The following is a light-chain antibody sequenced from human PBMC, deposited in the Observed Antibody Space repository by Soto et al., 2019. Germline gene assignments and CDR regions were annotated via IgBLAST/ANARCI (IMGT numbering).Light chain of an antibody. Sequence: DIQLTQSPSSLSAFVGGSVTITCRASHSISSYLNWYQQKPGKAPKLLIYAASSLQSGVPSTFSGCGSGTDFTLTISSLQPEDFATYDCQQSYSTPRTFGRGTKVDIK. CDR3: QQSYSTPRT. CDR1: HSISSY. CDR2: AAS. V-gene: IGKV1-39*01. J-gene: IGKJ1*01.